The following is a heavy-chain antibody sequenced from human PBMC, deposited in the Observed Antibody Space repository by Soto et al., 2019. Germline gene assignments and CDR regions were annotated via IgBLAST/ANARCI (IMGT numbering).Heavy chain of an antibody. CDR1: GFTFSSYA. CDR3: ASFVLVVAEEDY. CDR2: ISYDGSNK. Sequence: QVQLVESGGGVVQPGKSLRLSSAASGFTFSSYAMHWVRQAPGKGLEWVAVISYDGSNKYYADSVKGRFTISRDNSKNTLYLQMNSLRAEDTAVYYCASFVLVVAEEDYWGQGTLVTVSS. J-gene: IGHJ4*02. D-gene: IGHD2-15*01. V-gene: IGHV3-30-3*01.